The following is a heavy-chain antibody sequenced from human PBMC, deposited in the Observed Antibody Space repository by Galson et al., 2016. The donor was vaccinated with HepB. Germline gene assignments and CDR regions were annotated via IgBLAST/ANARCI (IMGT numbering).Heavy chain of an antibody. D-gene: IGHD3-3*01. Sequence: SVKVSCKASGYTFTSYAMHWVRQAPGQRLEWMGWINAGNGNTKYSQKFQGRVTITRDTSASTAYMELRSLRSEDTAVYYCARDKRITIFGAVIIRNYYHGMDVWGQGTTVTVSS. CDR3: ARDKRITIFGAVIIRNYYHGMDV. V-gene: IGHV1-3*01. CDR1: GYTFTSYA. CDR2: INAGNGNT. J-gene: IGHJ6*02.